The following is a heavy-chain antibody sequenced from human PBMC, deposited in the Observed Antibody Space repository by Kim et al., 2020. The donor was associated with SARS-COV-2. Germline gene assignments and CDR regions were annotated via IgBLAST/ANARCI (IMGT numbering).Heavy chain of an antibody. CDR3: AREGTSSKGYYYYYYYMDV. V-gene: IGHV3-33*01. J-gene: IGHJ6*03. D-gene: IGHD2-2*01. Sequence: GRSLRLSCAASGFTFSSYGMHWVRQAPGKGLEWVAVIWYDGSNKYYADSVKGRFTISRDNSKNTLYLQMNSLRAEDTAVYYCAREGTSSKGYYYYYYYMDVWGKGTTVTVSS. CDR2: IWYDGSNK. CDR1: GFTFSSYG.